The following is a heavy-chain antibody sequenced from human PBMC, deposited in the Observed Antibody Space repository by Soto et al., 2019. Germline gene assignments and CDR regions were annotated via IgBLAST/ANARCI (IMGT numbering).Heavy chain of an antibody. D-gene: IGHD3-16*01. CDR3: AKDISIFGITFPPGY. CDR2: ISWDGGST. J-gene: IGHJ4*02. V-gene: IGHV3-43*01. Sequence: GGSLRLSCAASGFTFDDYTMHWVRQAPGKGLEWVSLISWDGGSTYYADSVKGRFTISRDNSKNSLYLQMNSLRTEYTALYYCAKDISIFGITFPPGYWGQGTLVTVSS. CDR1: GFTFDDYT.